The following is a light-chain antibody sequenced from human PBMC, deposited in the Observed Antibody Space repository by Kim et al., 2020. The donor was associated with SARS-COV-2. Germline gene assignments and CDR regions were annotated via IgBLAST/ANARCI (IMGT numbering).Light chain of an antibody. CDR1: QNIKTS. Sequence: DIQLTQSPSTLSASIGDSVTITCRASQNIKTSLAWYQQTPGKAPKLLISKTSNLQSGVPSRFSGSGSGTDFTLTISSLQPDDFATYYCQHCDSYTPTFSFGPGTKLEI. J-gene: IGKJ3*01. CDR2: KTS. CDR3: QHCDSYTPTFS. V-gene: IGKV1-5*03.